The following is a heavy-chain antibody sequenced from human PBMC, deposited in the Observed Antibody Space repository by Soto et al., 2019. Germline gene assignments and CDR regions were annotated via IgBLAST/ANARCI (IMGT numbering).Heavy chain of an antibody. D-gene: IGHD1-20*01. J-gene: IGHJ4*02. CDR1: GFTFSTYN. CDR3: ARNDIPTTLCSSNWNPIDY. CDR2: ISASSSTI. V-gene: IGHV3-48*02. Sequence: EVQLVESGGGLVQPGGSLRLSCAASGFTFSTYNMNWVRQAPGKGLEWVSYISASSSTIYYADSVKGRFTISRDNAKNSLYLQMNSLRDEDTALYYCARNDIPTTLCSSNWNPIDYWGQGTLVTVSS.